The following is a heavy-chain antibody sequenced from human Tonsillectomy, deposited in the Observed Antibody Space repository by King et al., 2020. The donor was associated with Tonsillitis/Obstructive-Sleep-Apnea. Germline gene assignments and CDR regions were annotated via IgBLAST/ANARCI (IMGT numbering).Heavy chain of an antibody. CDR2: IYPGDSDA. CDR1: GYSFTNYW. V-gene: IGHV5-51*01. J-gene: IGHJ6*03. D-gene: IGHD6-6*01. CDR3: ARRGSSGPPHFYYYMDV. Sequence: QLVQSGAEVKKPGASLKIYCKASGYSFTNYWIAWVRQMPGKGLEWMGIIYPGDSDARYSPSFQGHVTISADKSINTAYLQWSSLEASDTAMYYCARRGSSGPPHFYYYMDVWGKGTTVTVSS.